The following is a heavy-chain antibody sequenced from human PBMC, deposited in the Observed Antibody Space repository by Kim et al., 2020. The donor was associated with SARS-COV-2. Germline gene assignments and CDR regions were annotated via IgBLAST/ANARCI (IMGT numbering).Heavy chain of an antibody. V-gene: IGHV3-74*01. CDR2: INNDGTNT. CDR3: TTDFEY. Sequence: GGSLRLSCAASGFTFTNYWMHWVRQVPGKGLVWVAGINNDGTNTYYADSERGRFTISRDNSKNMVYLQMNSLGAEDTALYYCTTDFEYWGQGILVTVSS. CDR1: GFTFTNYW. J-gene: IGHJ4*02.